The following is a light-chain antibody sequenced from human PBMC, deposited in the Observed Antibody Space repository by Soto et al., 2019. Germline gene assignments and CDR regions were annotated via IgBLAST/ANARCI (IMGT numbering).Light chain of an antibody. V-gene: IGLV1-40*01. CDR3: QSYDSSLSGSLVV. J-gene: IGLJ2*01. CDR1: SSNIGAGYD. CDR2: GNS. Sequence: QSVLTQPPSVSGAPGQRVTISCTGSSSNIGAGYDVHWYQQLPGTAPKLLIYGNSNRPSGVPDRFSGSKSATSASLAITGLQAEDEADYYCQSYDSSLSGSLVVFGGGTKLTVL.